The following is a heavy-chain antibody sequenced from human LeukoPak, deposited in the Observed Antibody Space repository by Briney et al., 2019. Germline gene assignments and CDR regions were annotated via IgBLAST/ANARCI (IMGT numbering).Heavy chain of an antibody. Sequence: GGSLRLSCAASGFTVSSNYMSWVRQAPGKGLEWVSVIYSGGSTYYADSVKGRFTISRDNSKNTLYLQMNSLRAEDTAVYCCAKLWFGELTDAFDIWGQGTMVTVSS. CDR3: AKLWFGELTDAFDI. D-gene: IGHD3-10*01. J-gene: IGHJ3*02. V-gene: IGHV3-53*01. CDR2: IYSGGST. CDR1: GFTVSSNY.